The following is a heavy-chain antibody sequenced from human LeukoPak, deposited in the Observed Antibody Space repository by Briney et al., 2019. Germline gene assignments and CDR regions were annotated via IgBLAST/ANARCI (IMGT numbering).Heavy chain of an antibody. V-gene: IGHV1-18*01. Sequence: ASVKVSCKASGYTFTSHGISWVRQAPGQGLEWMGWISAYKGNTNYAQKLQGRITMTTDTSTSPAYMELRSLRSDDTAVYYCAGNYMSRFLPPPTFDYWGQGTLVTVSS. CDR3: AGNYMSRFLPPPTFDY. CDR1: GYTFTSHG. CDR2: ISAYKGNT. D-gene: IGHD3-3*01. J-gene: IGHJ4*02.